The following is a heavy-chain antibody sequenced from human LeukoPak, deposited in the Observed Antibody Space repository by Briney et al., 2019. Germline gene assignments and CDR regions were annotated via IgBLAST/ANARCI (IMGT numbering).Heavy chain of an antibody. CDR1: GYTFTGYY. CDR2: INPNSGGT. D-gene: IGHD6-19*01. CDR3: ARVRGLVDYFDY. Sequence: PSVKVSCKASGYTFTGYYMQWVRQAPGQGLEWMGWINPNSGGTNYAQKFQGRVTMTRDTSISTAYMELSRLRSDDTAVYYCARVRGLVDYFDYWGQGTLVTVSS. J-gene: IGHJ4*02. V-gene: IGHV1-2*02.